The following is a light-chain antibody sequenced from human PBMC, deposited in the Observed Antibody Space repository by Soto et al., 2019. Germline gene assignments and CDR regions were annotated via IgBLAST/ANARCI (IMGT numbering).Light chain of an antibody. CDR2: GAS. CDR1: QSVRNSY. V-gene: IGKV3-20*01. CDR3: QKYGSSPRK. Sequence: EIVLTHSPGTLSFSPVEIATLSCRASQSVRNSYLAWYQQKPGQAPRLLMSGASSRSTGIPDRFSGNGSGTDFTLTISRLEPEDFAVYYCQKYGSSPRKFGQGTKVDIK. J-gene: IGKJ1*01.